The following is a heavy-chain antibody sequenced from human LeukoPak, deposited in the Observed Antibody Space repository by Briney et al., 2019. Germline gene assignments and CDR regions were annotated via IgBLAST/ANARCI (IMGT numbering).Heavy chain of an antibody. Sequence: PGRSLRLSCAASGFTFDDYAMHWVRQAPGKGLEWVSGISWNSGSIGYADSVKGRFTISRDNAKNSLYLQMNSLRAEDTALYYCAKVGRRYCSGGSCPVGYWGQGTLVTVSS. CDR3: AKVGRRYCSGGSCPVGY. V-gene: IGHV3-9*01. CDR2: ISWNSGSI. D-gene: IGHD2-15*01. CDR1: GFTFDDYA. J-gene: IGHJ4*02.